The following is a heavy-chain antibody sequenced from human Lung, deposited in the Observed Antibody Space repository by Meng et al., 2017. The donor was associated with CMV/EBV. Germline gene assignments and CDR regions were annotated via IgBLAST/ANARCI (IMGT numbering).Heavy chain of an antibody. V-gene: IGHV3-21*01. CDR3: ARDRRYDTSGYPDY. CDR2: INSNSNNI. Sequence: GESXKISCAASGLSFNTYTLNWVRQAPGKGLEWVSSINSNSNNILYADSVKGRFTISRDNAKSSLSLQMNSLRAEDTAVYYCARDRRYDTSGYPDYWGQGTXVTVSS. J-gene: IGHJ4*02. CDR1: GLSFNTYT. D-gene: IGHD3-22*01.